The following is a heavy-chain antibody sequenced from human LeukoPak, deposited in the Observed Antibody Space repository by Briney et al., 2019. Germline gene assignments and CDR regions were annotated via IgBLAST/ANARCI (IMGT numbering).Heavy chain of an antibody. Sequence: ASVKVSCKASGYTFTSYAMHWVRQAPGQRLEWMGWINAGNGNTKYSQKFQGRVTITRDTSASTAYMELSSLRSEDTAVYYCAREVTYCSSTSCSTFDPWGQGTLVTVSS. CDR3: AREVTYCSSTSCSTFDP. D-gene: IGHD2-2*01. V-gene: IGHV1-3*01. CDR1: GYTFTSYA. CDR2: INAGNGNT. J-gene: IGHJ5*02.